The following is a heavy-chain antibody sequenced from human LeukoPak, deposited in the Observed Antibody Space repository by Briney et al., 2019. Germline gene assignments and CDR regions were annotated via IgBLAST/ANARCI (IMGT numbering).Heavy chain of an antibody. Sequence: SEALSLTCAVSGYSIISGYYWGWIRQPPGKGLGWIGSIYHSGITYYNPSLKSRVTISVDTSKNQFSLKLSSVTAADTAVYYCALTAVIAAAGTLTPDYWGQGTLVTVSS. D-gene: IGHD6-13*01. CDR1: GYSIISGYY. CDR3: ALTAVIAAAGTLTPDY. V-gene: IGHV4-38-2*01. CDR2: IYHSGIT. J-gene: IGHJ4*02.